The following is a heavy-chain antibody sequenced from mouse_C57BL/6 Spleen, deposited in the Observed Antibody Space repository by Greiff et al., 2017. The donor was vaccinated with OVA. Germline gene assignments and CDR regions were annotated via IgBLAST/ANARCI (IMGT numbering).Heavy chain of an antibody. CDR2: IDPSDSYT. J-gene: IGHJ2*01. V-gene: IGHV1-69*01. CDR1: GYTFTSYW. Sequence: QVQLQQPGAELVKPGASVKLSCKASGYTFTSYWMHWVKQRPGQGLEWIGEIDPSDSYTNYNQKFKGKSTLTVDKSSSTAYMQLSSLTSEDSAVYYCARNLLGYFDYWGQGTTLTVSS. CDR3: ARNLLGYFDY. D-gene: IGHD4-1*01.